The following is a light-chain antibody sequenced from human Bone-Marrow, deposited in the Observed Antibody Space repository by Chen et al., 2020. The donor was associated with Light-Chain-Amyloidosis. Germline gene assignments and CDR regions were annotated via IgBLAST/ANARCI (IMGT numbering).Light chain of an antibody. Sequence: SYVLTQPSSVSVAPGQTATIACGGNNIGSTSVHWYQQTPGQAPLLGVYDDSDRPSGIPERLSGANSGNPASLTISRVEAGDEADYYCQVWDRSSDRPVFGGGTKLPVL. CDR1: NIGSTS. V-gene: IGLV3-21*02. CDR3: QVWDRSSDRPV. CDR2: DDS. J-gene: IGLJ3*02.